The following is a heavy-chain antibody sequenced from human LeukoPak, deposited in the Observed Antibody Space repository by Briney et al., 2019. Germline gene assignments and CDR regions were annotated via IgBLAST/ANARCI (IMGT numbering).Heavy chain of an antibody. V-gene: IGHV4-59*12. D-gene: IGHD2-2*01. CDR2: IYYSGST. J-gene: IGHJ4*02. CDR3: ARRPNIHSLYCSSTSCGKKGFDY. CDR1: GGSISSYY. Sequence: SETLSLTCTVSGGSISSYYWSWIRQPPGKGLEWIGYIYYSGSTNYNPSLKSRVTISVDTSKNQFSLKLSSVTAADTAVYYCARRPNIHSLYCSSTSCGKKGFDYWGQGTLVTVSS.